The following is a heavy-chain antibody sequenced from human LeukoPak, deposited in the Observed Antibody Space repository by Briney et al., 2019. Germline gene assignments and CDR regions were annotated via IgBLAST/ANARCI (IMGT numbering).Heavy chain of an antibody. CDR1: GFTFSSYG. D-gene: IGHD6-13*01. J-gene: IGHJ4*02. CDR2: ISYDGSNK. V-gene: IGHV3-30*18. Sequence: GGSLRLSCAASGFTFSSYGMHWVRQAPGKGLEWVAVISYDGSNKYYADSVKGRLTISRDNSKNTLYLQMNSLRAEDTAVYYCAKSPGMNIAAYFDYWGQGTLVTVSS. CDR3: AKSPGMNIAAYFDY.